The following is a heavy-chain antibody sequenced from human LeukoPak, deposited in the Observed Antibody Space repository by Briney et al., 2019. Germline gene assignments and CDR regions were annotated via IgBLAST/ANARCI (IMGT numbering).Heavy chain of an antibody. CDR3: ARDVAVAGYNWFDP. Sequence: SVKVSCKASGGTFSSYAISWVRQAPGQGLEWMGGIIPIFGTANYAQKFQGRVTITADESMSTAYMELSSLRSEDTAVYYCARDVAVAGYNWFDPWGQGTLVTVSS. V-gene: IGHV1-69*13. D-gene: IGHD6-19*01. CDR2: IIPIFGTA. J-gene: IGHJ5*02. CDR1: GGTFSSYA.